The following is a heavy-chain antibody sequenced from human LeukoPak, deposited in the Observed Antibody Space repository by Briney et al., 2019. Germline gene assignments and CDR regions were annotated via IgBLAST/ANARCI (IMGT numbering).Heavy chain of an antibody. D-gene: IGHD3/OR15-3a*01. V-gene: IGHV3-49*04. CDR2: IRSKAYGGTT. CDR3: TRNVPDWNYAMDV. CDR1: GFTFGDYA. Sequence: PGGSLRLSCTASGFTFGDYALTWVRQAPGKGPEWLSFIRSKAYGGTTEYAASVKGIFTISRDDSKSIAYLQMNSLKTEDTAVYYCTRNVPDWNYAMDVWGQGTTVTVSS. J-gene: IGHJ6*02.